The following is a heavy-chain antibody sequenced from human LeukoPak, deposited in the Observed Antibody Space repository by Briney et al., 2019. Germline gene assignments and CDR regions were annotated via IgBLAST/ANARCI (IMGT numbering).Heavy chain of an antibody. CDR3: ARPHSGHLFDY. V-gene: IGHV3-48*02. CDR2: ISSSSSTI. J-gene: IGHJ4*02. CDR1: GFTFSSYS. Sequence: PGGSLRLSCAASGFTFSSYSMNWVRQAPGKGLEWVSYISSSSSTIYYADSVKGRFTISRDNAKNSLCLQMNSLRDEDTAVYYCARPHSGHLFDYWGQGTLVTVSS. D-gene: IGHD3-10*01.